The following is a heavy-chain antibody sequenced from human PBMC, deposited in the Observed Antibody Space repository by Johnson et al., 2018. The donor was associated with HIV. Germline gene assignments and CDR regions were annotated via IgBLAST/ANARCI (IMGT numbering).Heavy chain of an antibody. J-gene: IGHJ3*02. Sequence: QVQLVESGGGVVQPGWSLRLSCAASGFTFSSYAMHWVRQAPGKGLEWVAVISYDGSNKYYADSVKGRFTISRDNSKNTLYLQMNSLRTEDTAVYYCARRSIRSDGFDIWGQGTMVTVSS. CDR2: ISYDGSNK. CDR3: ARRSIRSDGFDI. CDR1: GFTFSSYA. D-gene: IGHD4-11*01. V-gene: IGHV3-30*04.